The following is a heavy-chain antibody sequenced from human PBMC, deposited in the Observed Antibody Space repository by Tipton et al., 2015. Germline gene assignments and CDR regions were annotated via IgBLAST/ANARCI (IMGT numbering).Heavy chain of an antibody. V-gene: IGHV3-23*01. CDR2: MRGSDGST. CDR1: GFPFSSYG. D-gene: IGHD3-22*01. J-gene: IGHJ4*02. CDR3: AKDRKWRAIVFDY. Sequence: SLRLSCAASGFPFSSYGMSWVRQAPGKGLEWVSAMRGSDGSTYYVDSVKGRFTISRDNSKNMLYLQMNSLRAEDTAVYYCAKDRKWRAIVFDYWGQGTLVTVSS.